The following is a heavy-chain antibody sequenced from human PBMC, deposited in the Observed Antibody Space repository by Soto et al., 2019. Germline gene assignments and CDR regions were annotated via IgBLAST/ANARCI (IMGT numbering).Heavy chain of an antibody. Sequence: SETLSLTCTVSGGSISNYFWSWIRQPPGKGLEWIGYIYYSGSTYYNPSLKSRVTISVDTSKNQFSLKLSSVTAADTAVYYCARLVYDSSGYQASDYWGQGTPVTVSS. CDR3: ARLVYDSSGYQASDY. CDR1: GGSISNYF. V-gene: IGHV4-59*08. CDR2: IYYSGST. J-gene: IGHJ4*02. D-gene: IGHD3-22*01.